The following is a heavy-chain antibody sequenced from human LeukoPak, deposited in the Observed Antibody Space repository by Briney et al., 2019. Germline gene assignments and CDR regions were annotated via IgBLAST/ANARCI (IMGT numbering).Heavy chain of an antibody. J-gene: IGHJ4*02. V-gene: IGHV4-34*01. D-gene: IGHD5-18*01. Sequence: SETLSLTCAVYGGSFSGYYWSWIRQPPGKGLEWIGEINHSGSTNYNPSLKSRVTISVDTSKNQFSLKLSSVTAADTAVYYCARRGYSYGLMAVGKYYFDYWGQGTLVTVPS. CDR1: GGSFSGYY. CDR3: ARRGYSYGLMAVGKYYFDY. CDR2: INHSGST.